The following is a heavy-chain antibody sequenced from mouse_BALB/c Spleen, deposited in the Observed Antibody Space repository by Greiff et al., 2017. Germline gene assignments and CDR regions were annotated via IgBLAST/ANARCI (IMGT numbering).Heavy chain of an antibody. CDR3: ARHSLRYGPGAMDY. Sequence: EVMLVESGGGLVQPGGSLKLSCAASGFTFSSYTMSWVRQTPEKRLEWVAYISNGGGSTYYPDTVKGRFTISRDNAKNTLYLQMSSLKSEDTAMYYCARHSLRYGPGAMDYWGQGTSVTVSS. V-gene: IGHV5-12-2*01. J-gene: IGHJ4*01. D-gene: IGHD1-2*01. CDR2: ISNGGGST. CDR1: GFTFSSYT.